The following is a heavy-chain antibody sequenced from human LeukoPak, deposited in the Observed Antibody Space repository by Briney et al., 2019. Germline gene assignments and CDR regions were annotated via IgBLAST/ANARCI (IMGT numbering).Heavy chain of an antibody. D-gene: IGHD3-10*01. Sequence: PSETLSLTCTVSGGSISGINYYWAWVRQPGGRGLEWIVRIYTTGSNNYNPSHKSRVTISLDPSNTQFSLKLSSVTAADTAVYYCARVSPSGVWDVWGQGTTVTVSS. V-gene: IGHV4-61*02. CDR3: ARVSPSGVWDV. CDR2: IYTTGSN. CDR1: GGSISGINYY. J-gene: IGHJ6*02.